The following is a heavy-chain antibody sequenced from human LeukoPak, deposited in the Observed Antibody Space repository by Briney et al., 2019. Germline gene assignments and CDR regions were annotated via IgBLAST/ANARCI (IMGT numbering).Heavy chain of an antibody. CDR3: ASSLSRVCAPFDY. J-gene: IGHJ4*02. Sequence: ASAKVSCKASGGTFSSSAICCVRQAPGEGVEWMGGIIPIFGTENYAQKFQGRVTITTDESTSTAYMELSSLRSEDTAVYYCASSLSRVCAPFDYWGQGTLVTVSS. V-gene: IGHV1-69*05. CDR2: IIPIFGTE. CDR1: GGTFSSSA. D-gene: IGHD6-13*01.